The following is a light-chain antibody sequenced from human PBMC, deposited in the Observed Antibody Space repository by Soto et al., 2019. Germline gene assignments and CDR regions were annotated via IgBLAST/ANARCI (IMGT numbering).Light chain of an antibody. J-gene: IGKJ1*01. V-gene: IGKV3-15*01. CDR3: QQYDNWPWT. Sequence: DIVMTQSPSTLSVSTGDRATLSCWASQSVSSNLAWYQQKPGQAPRLLIYGASTRATGIPARFSGSGSGTEFTLTISSLQSEDFAVYYCQQYDNWPWTFGQGTKVDI. CDR2: GAS. CDR1: QSVSSN.